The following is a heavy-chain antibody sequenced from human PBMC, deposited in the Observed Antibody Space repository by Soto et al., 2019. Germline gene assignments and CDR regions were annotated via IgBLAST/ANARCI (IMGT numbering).Heavy chain of an antibody. Sequence: QVQLVQSGAEVKKPGASVKVSCKAPGYTFTGYYMHWVRQAPGQGLEWMGWINPNSGGTNYAQKFQGWVTMTRDTSISTAYMELSRLRSDDTAVYYCARAIEKAAAMPGPPGDYWGQGTLVTVSS. CDR1: GYTFTGYY. D-gene: IGHD2-2*01. CDR2: INPNSGGT. V-gene: IGHV1-2*04. CDR3: ARAIEKAAAMPGPPGDY. J-gene: IGHJ4*02.